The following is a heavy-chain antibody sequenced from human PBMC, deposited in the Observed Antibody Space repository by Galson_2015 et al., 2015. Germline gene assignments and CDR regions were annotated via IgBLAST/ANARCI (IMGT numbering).Heavy chain of an antibody. CDR2: ISSSRSTI. V-gene: IGHV3-48*02. J-gene: IGHJ4*02. D-gene: IGHD2-2*01. CDR3: ARECCSSTSCLFDY. CDR1: GFTFSTYN. Sequence: SLRLSCAASGFTFSTYNMNWVRQAPGKGLEWVSYISSSRSTIYYADSVKGRFTISRDNAKNSLYLQMNSLRDEDTAVYYCARECCSSTSCLFDYWGQGTLVTVSS.